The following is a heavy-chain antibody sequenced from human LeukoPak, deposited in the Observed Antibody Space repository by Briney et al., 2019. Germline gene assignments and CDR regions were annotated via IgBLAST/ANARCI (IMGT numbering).Heavy chain of an antibody. CDR1: GGSISSSSYY. J-gene: IGHJ4*02. D-gene: IGHD6-19*01. Sequence: SETLSRTCTVSGGSISSSSYYWGWIRQPPGKGLEWIGSIYYSGSTYYNPSLKSRVTISVDTSKNQFSLKLSSVTAADTAVYYCARHISLWLVAEDRNRYYFDYWGQGTLVTVSS. V-gene: IGHV4-39*01. CDR2: IYYSGST. CDR3: ARHISLWLVAEDRNRYYFDY.